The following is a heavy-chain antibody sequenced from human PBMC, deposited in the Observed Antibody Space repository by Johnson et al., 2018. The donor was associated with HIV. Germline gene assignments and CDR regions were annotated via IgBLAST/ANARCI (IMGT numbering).Heavy chain of an antibody. Sequence: QVQLVESGGGVVQPGRSLRLSCAASGFTFSSYAMHWVRQAPGKGLEWVAVISYDGSNKYYADSVKGRFTISRENSKNTLDLQMNSLRAEDTAVYYCARDGRITGTKEACDIWGQGTMVTVSS. J-gene: IGHJ3*02. CDR3: ARDGRITGTKEACDI. CDR1: GFTFSSYA. CDR2: ISYDGSNK. D-gene: IGHD1-7*01. V-gene: IGHV3-30*04.